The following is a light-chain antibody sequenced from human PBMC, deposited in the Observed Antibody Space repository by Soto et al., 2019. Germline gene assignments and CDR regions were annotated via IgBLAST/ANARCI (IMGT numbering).Light chain of an antibody. CDR1: QAISSN. CDR2: DAS. J-gene: IGKJ2*01. V-gene: IGKV3-15*01. CDR3: QQYSIYWNT. Sequence: IVMTQSPATLSMSPGERATLSCRASQAISSNLAWYQQKPGQAPRLLIYDASTLESGVPSRFSGSGSGTEFTLTISSLQPDDFATYYCQQYSIYWNTFGQGTKVDIK.